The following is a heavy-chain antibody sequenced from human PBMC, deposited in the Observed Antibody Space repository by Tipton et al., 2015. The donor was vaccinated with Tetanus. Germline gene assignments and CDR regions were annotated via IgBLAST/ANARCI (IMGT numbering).Heavy chain of an antibody. V-gene: IGHV4-61*01. D-gene: IGHD2-21*01. CDR1: GGSVSSGSYY. CDR2: IYYSGST. CDR3: ARVALTAFSYGFDY. J-gene: IGHJ4*02. Sequence: LRLSCTVSGGSVSSGSYYWSWIRQPPGKGLEWIGYIYYSGSTNYNPSLKSRITISVDTSKNQFSLKLSSVTAADTAVYYCARVALTAFSYGFDYWGQGTLVTVSS.